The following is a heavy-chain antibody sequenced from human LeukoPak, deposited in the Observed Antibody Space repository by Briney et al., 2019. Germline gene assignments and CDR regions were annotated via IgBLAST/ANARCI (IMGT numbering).Heavy chain of an antibody. J-gene: IGHJ6*02. CDR1: GGSISSSSYY. Sequence: PSETLSLTCTVSGGSISSSSYYWGWIRQPPGKGLEWIESIYYSGSTYYNPSLKSRVTISVDTSKNQFSLKLSSVTAADTAVYYCAVITMVRSSLYYYYGMDVWGQGTTVTVSS. V-gene: IGHV4-39*01. D-gene: IGHD3-10*01. CDR2: IYYSGST. CDR3: AVITMVRSSLYYYYGMDV.